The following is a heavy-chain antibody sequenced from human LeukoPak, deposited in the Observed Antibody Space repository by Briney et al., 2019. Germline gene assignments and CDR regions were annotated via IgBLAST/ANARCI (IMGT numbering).Heavy chain of an antibody. CDR2: ISSSSSTI. Sequence: PGGSLRLSCAASGFTFSSYSMNWVRQAPGKGLEWVSYISSSSSTIYYADPVKGRFTISRDNAKNSLYLQMNSLRDEDTAVYYCAIGYSGYDGTDYWGQGTLVTVSS. CDR3: AIGYSGYDGTDY. CDR1: GFTFSSYS. D-gene: IGHD5-12*01. J-gene: IGHJ4*02. V-gene: IGHV3-48*02.